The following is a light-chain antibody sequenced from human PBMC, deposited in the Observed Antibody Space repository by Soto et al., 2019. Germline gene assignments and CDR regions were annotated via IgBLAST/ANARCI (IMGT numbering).Light chain of an antibody. CDR1: SSDVGGYNY. J-gene: IGLJ2*01. CDR3: SSYTSSITLV. Sequence: QSALTQPASVSGSPGQSITISCTGTSSDVGGYNYVSWYQQHPGKAPKLMIYDVCNRPSGVSNRFSGSKSGNTASLTISGLQAEDEADYYCSSYTSSITLVFGGGTKLTVL. V-gene: IGLV2-14*01. CDR2: DVC.